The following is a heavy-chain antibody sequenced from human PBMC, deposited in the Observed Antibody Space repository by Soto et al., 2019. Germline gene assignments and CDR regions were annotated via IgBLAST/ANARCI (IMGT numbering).Heavy chain of an antibody. J-gene: IGHJ4*02. D-gene: IGHD6-6*01. CDR3: ARAVGAPFYYLAF. Sequence: QVQLQESGPGLVKPSETLSLTCTVSSDSISNYYWSWIRPPPGKGLEWLGYIHYSGSNDYHPSLQSRVIISGATSKSQFSLKLSSLTAADTAVYYCARAVGAPFYYLAFWGQGTLVTGSS. CDR2: IHYSGSN. V-gene: IGHV4-59*01. CDR1: SDSISNYY.